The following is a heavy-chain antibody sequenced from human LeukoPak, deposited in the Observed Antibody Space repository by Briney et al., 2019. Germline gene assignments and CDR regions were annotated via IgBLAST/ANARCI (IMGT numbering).Heavy chain of an antibody. CDR2: ISAYNGNT. CDR3: ATDLEATVVTPAAFDI. V-gene: IGHV1-18*01. CDR1: GYTFTSYG. Sequence: ASVKVSCKASGYTFTSYGISWVRQAPGQGLEWMGWISAYNGNTNYAQKLQGRVTMTTDTSTSTAYMELRSLRSDDTAVYYCATDLEATVVTPAAFDIWGQGTMVTVSS. D-gene: IGHD4-23*01. J-gene: IGHJ3*02.